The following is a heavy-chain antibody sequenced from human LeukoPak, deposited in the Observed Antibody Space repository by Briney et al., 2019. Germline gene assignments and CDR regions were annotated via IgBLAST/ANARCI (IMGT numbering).Heavy chain of an antibody. J-gene: IGHJ6*02. Sequence: ASVKVSCKASGYTFPSYGISWVRQAPGQGLVWMGWISAYNGNTNYAQKLQGRVTMTTDTSTSTAYMELRSLRSDDTAVYYCARDYDILTGYYYYGMDVWGQGTTVTVSS. CDR2: ISAYNGNT. CDR3: ARDYDILTGYYYYGMDV. CDR1: GYTFPSYG. D-gene: IGHD3-9*01. V-gene: IGHV1-18*01.